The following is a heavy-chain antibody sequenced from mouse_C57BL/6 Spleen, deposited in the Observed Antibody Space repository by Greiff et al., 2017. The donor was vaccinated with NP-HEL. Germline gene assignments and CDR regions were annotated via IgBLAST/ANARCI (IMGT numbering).Heavy chain of an antibody. CDR3: ARSREPPFAY. J-gene: IGHJ3*01. CDR1: GYTFTSYG. CDR2: IYPRSGNT. V-gene: IGHV1-81*01. Sequence: QVQLKESGAELARPGASVKLSCKASGYTFTSYGISWVKQRTGQGLEWIGEIYPRSGNTYYNEKFKGKATLTADKSSSTAYMELRSLTSEDSAVSFCARSREPPFAYWGQGTLVTVSA.